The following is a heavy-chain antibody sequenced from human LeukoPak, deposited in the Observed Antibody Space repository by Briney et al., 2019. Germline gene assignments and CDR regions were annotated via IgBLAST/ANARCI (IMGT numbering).Heavy chain of an antibody. CDR3: ARAGIEDYYDSSGLWAFDI. CDR2: TYYRSKWYN. D-gene: IGHD3-22*01. V-gene: IGHV6-1*01. CDR1: GDSVSSNGAT. J-gene: IGHJ3*02. Sequence: SQTLSLTCAISGDSVSSNGATWHWIRIRQSPSRGLEWLGRTYYRSKWYNDYGESVRSRINIYPDTSENQFSLQLNSVTPEDTAVYYCARAGIEDYYDSSGLWAFDIWGQGTMVTVSS.